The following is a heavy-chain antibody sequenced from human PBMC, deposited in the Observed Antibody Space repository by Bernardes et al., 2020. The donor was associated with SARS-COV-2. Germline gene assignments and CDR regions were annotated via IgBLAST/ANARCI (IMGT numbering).Heavy chain of an antibody. Sequence: SETLSLTCIVSGGSINSSVYYWGWIRQPPGKGLEWIGSIFYSGSTHYNPSLKSRVTISVDTSKNHFSLKLSSVTAADTAVYHCARQDFIAAAGTRWFDPWGQGTLFTVSS. J-gene: IGHJ5*02. CDR1: GGSINSSVYY. CDR3: ARQDFIAAAGTRWFDP. D-gene: IGHD6-13*01. V-gene: IGHV4-39*01. CDR2: IFYSGST.